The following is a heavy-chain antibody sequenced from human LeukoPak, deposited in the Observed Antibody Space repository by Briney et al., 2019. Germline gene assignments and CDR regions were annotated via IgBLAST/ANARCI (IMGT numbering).Heavy chain of an antibody. CDR2: VSGSGGST. V-gene: IGHV3-23*01. Sequence: GGSLRLSCAASGFTFSTNVMSWVRQAPGKGLEWVSAVSGSGGSTYYADSVKGRFIISRDNSKNTLYLRMYSLRAEDTAVYYCAKDPSYCSSTTCYYNWFDPWGQGTLVTVSS. D-gene: IGHD2-2*01. CDR3: AKDPSYCSSTTCYYNWFDP. J-gene: IGHJ5*02. CDR1: GFTFSTNV.